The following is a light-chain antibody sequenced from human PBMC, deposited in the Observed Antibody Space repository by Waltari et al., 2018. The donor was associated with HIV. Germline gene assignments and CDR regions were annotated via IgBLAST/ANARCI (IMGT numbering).Light chain of an antibody. CDR1: RNNIGYHG. CDR2: RNN. V-gene: IGLV10-54*01. CDR3: SAWDSGLNGWV. J-gene: IGLJ3*02. Sequence: QAGLTQPPSMSTGLGQTATLTCSGDRNNIGYHGVAWVQHRQGTPPKLLSHRNNNRPSGIPGRFSAFRSGDTGFLTISGLQSEDEGDFFCSAWDSGLNGWVFGGGTQLTLL.